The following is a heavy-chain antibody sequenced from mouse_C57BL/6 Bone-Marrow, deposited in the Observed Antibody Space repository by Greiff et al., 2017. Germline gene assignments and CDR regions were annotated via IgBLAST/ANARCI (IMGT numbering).Heavy chain of an antibody. V-gene: IGHV1-69*01. D-gene: IGHD1-1*01. CDR1: GYTFTSSW. J-gene: IGHJ3*01. CDR3: AREGGGRSLFAY. CDR2: IDPSDSYT. Sequence: VQLQQPGAELVMPGASVKLSCKASGYTFTSSWMPWVKQRPGHGLEWIGEIDPSDSYTNYNQKFKGKSTLTVDKSSSTAYMQRSSLTSADSAFYYCAREGGGRSLFAYWGQGTLVTVSA.